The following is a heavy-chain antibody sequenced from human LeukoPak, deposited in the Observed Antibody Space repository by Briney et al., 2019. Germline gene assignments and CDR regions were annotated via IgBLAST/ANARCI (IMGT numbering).Heavy chain of an antibody. CDR2: IYYSGST. Sequence: SETLSLTCTVSGGSISSSSYYWGWIRQPPGKGLEWIGSIYYSGSTYYNPSLKSRVTISVDTSKNQFSLKLSSVTAADTAVYYCARRTSIAVAVVYAFDIWGQGTTVTVSS. J-gene: IGHJ3*02. D-gene: IGHD6-19*01. CDR3: ARRTSIAVAVVYAFDI. CDR1: GGSISSSSYY. V-gene: IGHV4-39*01.